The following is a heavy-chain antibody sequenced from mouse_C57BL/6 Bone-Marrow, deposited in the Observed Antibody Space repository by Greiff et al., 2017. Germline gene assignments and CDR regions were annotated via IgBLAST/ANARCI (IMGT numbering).Heavy chain of an antibody. CDR2: ISDGGSYT. CDR3: ARRGDGRDWYFDV. V-gene: IGHV5-4*03. J-gene: IGHJ1*03. Sequence: EVKVVESGGGLVKPGGSLKLSCAASGFTFSSYAMSWVRQTPEKRLEWVATISDGGSYTYYPDNVKGRFTISRDNAKNNLYLQMSHLKSEDTAMYYCARRGDGRDWYFDVWGTGTTVTVSS. CDR1: GFTFSSYA.